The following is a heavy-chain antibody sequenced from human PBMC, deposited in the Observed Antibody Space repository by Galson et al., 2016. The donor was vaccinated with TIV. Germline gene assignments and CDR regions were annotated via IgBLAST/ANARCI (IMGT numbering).Heavy chain of an antibody. V-gene: IGHV3-21*04. CDR1: GFMFSKDN. CDR2: ISGRGSYI. CDR3: TREDGNYVPVYDGFDI. J-gene: IGHJ3*02. Sequence: SLRLSCAASGFMFSKDNMHWVRQAPGKGLEWVACISGRGSYISYADSVKGRFTISRDNARISLYLQMNSLTAEDTAMYYCTREDGNYVPVYDGFDIWGPGTMCTVSS. D-gene: IGHD4-17*01.